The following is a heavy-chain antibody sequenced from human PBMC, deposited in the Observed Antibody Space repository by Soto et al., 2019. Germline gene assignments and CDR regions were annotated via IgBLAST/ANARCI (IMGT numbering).Heavy chain of an antibody. V-gene: IGHV1-46*01. Sequence: QVQLVQSGAEVKKPGASVKVSCKASGYTFTSYYMHWVRQAPGQELEWMVIINPRGGSTSYAQKHKGRVTMPRDTSPSTVYMELSSLRSEDTAVYYCARDGGAYCGCDCYSGGAYYFDYWGQGTLVTVSS. CDR1: GYTFTSYY. J-gene: IGHJ4*02. D-gene: IGHD2-21*02. CDR3: ARDGGAYCGCDCYSGGAYYFDY. CDR2: INPRGGST.